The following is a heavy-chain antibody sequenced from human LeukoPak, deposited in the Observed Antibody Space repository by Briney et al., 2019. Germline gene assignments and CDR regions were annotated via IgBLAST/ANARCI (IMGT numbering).Heavy chain of an antibody. CDR3: ARRGVLLWFMLFDY. Sequence: PSETLSLTCAVYGGSSSGYYWSWLRQPPGKVLEWIGEINHSGSTNYNPSLKSRVTISVDTSKNQFSLKLSSVTAADTAVYYCARRGVLLWFMLFDYWGQGTLVTVSS. J-gene: IGHJ4*02. D-gene: IGHD3-10*01. V-gene: IGHV4-34*01. CDR2: INHSGST. CDR1: GGSSSGYY.